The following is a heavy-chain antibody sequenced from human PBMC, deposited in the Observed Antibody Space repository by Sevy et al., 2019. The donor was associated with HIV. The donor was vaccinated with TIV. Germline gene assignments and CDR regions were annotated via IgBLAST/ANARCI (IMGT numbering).Heavy chain of an antibody. CDR2: ISGSGDIT. CDR1: GFTFRSFS. J-gene: IGHJ4*02. D-gene: IGHD6-13*01. V-gene: IGHV3-23*01. Sequence: GGSLRLSCSASGFTFRSFSMHWVRQAPGKGLEWVSIISGSGDITYYEQSVKGRFTISRDNSKNTLSLQMNSLRAEDTAIYFCAKTDRISALGPFDYWGQGTLVTVSS. CDR3: AKTDRISALGPFDY.